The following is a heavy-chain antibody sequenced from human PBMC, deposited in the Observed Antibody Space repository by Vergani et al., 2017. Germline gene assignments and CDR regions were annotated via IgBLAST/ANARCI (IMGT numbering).Heavy chain of an antibody. Sequence: QVQLVQSGAEVKKPGASVKVSCKASGYTFTGYYMHWVRQAPGQGLEWMGWINPNSGGTNYAQKFQGMVTMTSDTSISTAYRELSRLRSDDPAVYYCARDRSSSWYWYVGWGQGTLVTVSS. D-gene: IGHD6-13*01. CDR2: INPNSGGT. CDR3: ARDRSSSWYWYVG. J-gene: IGHJ5*02. CDR1: GYTFTGYY. V-gene: IGHV1-2*02.